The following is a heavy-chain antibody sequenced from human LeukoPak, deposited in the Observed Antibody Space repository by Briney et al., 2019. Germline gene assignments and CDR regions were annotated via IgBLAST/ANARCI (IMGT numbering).Heavy chain of an antibody. CDR1: GYTFTYYY. V-gene: IGHV1-69-2*01. CDR2: VDPEDGET. CDR3: ATSRPGDPDAFDI. D-gene: IGHD4-17*01. Sequence: ASVKVSCKVSGYTFTYYYMHWVQQAPGKGLEWMGLVDPEDGETIYAEKFQGRVTITADTSTDTAYMELSSLRSEDTAVYYCATSRPGDPDAFDIWGQGTMVTVSS. J-gene: IGHJ3*02.